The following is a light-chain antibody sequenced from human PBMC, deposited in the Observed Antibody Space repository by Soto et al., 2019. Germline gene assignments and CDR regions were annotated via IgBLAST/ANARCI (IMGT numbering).Light chain of an antibody. CDR2: DVS. J-gene: IGKJ1*01. CDR3: QQRSDWPWT. V-gene: IGKV3-11*01. Sequence: EIVLTQSPCTLSLSAGERATLSCGASQSVNINYFAWYQQKSGQAPRLVVYDVSNRAAGIPTRFSGGGYGTDFNLTISNVETEDFAVYYCQQRSDWPWTFGQGTKVDIK. CDR1: QSVNINY.